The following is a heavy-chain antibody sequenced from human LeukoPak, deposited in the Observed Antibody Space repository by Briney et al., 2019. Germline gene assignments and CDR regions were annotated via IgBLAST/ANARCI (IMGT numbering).Heavy chain of an antibody. Sequence: GGSLRLSCAASGFTFSSYGMHWVRQAPGKGLEWVAFIRYDGGNKYYADSVKGRFTISRDNSKNTLYLQMNSLRAEDTAVYYCAKGVAVAGDLDYWGQGTLVTVSS. CDR2: IRYDGGNK. D-gene: IGHD6-19*01. CDR3: AKGVAVAGDLDY. CDR1: GFTFSSYG. V-gene: IGHV3-30*02. J-gene: IGHJ4*02.